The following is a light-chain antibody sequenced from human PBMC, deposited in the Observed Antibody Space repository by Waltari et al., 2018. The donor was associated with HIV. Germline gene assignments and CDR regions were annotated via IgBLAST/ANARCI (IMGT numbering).Light chain of an antibody. CDR1: SSNIGAGYD. V-gene: IGLV1-40*01. Sequence: QSVLTQSPSVSGAPGQRVTFSCTGSSSNIGAGYDVHWYQQLPGTAPKLLTYGNNHRPPWVPDRFSGSKSGTSASLAITGLQAEDEADYYCQSYDSSLSGSWVFGGGTKLTVL. CDR2: GNN. J-gene: IGLJ3*02. CDR3: QSYDSSLSGSWV.